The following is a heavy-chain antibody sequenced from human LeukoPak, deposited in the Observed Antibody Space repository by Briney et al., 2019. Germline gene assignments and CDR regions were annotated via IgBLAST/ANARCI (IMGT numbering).Heavy chain of an antibody. CDR3: ARDGGAYYYDSSGYFTYWYFDL. J-gene: IGHJ2*01. CDR1: GGTFSSYA. D-gene: IGHD3-22*01. V-gene: IGHV1-69*13. CDR2: IIPIFGTA. Sequence: SVTVSCKASGGTFSSYAISWVRQAPGQGLEWMGGIIPIFGTANCAQKFQGRVTITADESTSTAYMELSSLRSEDTAVYYCARDGGAYYYDSSGYFTYWYFDLWGRGTLVTVSS.